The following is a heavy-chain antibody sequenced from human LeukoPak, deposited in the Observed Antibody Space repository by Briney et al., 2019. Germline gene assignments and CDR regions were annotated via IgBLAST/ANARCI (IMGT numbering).Heavy chain of an antibody. CDR2: IYHSGTT. Sequence: PSETLSLTCTVSGYSISSGYYWGWIRQPPGKGLEWIGSIYHSGTTYYNPSLKSRVTISVDTSKNQFSLKLSSVTAADTAIYYCAKDRSYDWGQGTLVTVSS. J-gene: IGHJ1*01. CDR3: AKDRSYD. D-gene: IGHD1-26*01. V-gene: IGHV4-38-2*02. CDR1: GYSISSGYY.